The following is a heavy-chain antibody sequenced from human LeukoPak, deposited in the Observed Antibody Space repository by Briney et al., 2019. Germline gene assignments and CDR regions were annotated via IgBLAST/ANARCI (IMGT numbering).Heavy chain of an antibody. CDR3: AKRYSSGWYCY. V-gene: IGHV3-23*01. J-gene: IGHJ4*02. CDR2: ISASGGST. D-gene: IGHD6-19*01. CDR1: GFTFRSYA. Sequence: GGSLRLSCAASGFTFRSYAMSWVRQAPGKGLEWVSAISASGGSTYYADSVKGRFTISRDNSKNTLYLQMNSLRAEDTAVYYCAKRYSSGWYCYWGQGTLVTVSS.